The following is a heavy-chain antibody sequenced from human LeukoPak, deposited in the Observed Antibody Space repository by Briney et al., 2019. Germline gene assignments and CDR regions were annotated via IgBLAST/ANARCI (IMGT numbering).Heavy chain of an antibody. CDR2: ISGSGDYT. CDR3: AKYGAYWFPDV. J-gene: IGHJ6*02. Sequence: GGSLGLSCAASGFTFSNYVITWVRQAPGKGLEWVSGISGSGDYTYYADSVKGRFTISRDNSKNTMDLQMTSLRVEDTAVYYCAKYGAYWFPDVWGQGTTVTVS. CDR1: GFTFSNYV. D-gene: IGHD2-8*02. V-gene: IGHV3-23*01.